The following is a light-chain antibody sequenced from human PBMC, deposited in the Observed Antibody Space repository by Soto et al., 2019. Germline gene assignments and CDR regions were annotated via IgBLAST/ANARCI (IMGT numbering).Light chain of an antibody. CDR3: QQYYNTPIT. Sequence: DFVMTQSPDSLAVSLGERATINCKSSQSVLYTNNKNYLAWHQQKPGQPPKLLIYWGSTRESGVPDRFSGSGSGTDFTLTISSLQAEDVAVYYCQQYYNTPITFGGGTKVDIK. V-gene: IGKV4-1*01. J-gene: IGKJ4*01. CDR2: WGS. CDR1: QSVLYTNNKNY.